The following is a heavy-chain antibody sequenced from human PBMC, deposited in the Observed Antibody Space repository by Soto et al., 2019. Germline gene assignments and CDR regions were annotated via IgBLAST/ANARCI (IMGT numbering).Heavy chain of an antibody. CDR3: ARASITIFGVVSGGDY. Sequence: ASVKVSCKVSGYTLTELSMHWVRQAPGKGLEWMGGFDPEDGETIYAQKFQGRVTMTEDTSTDTAYMELSSLRSEDTAVYYCARASITIFGVVSGGDYWGQGTLVTVSS. D-gene: IGHD3-3*01. J-gene: IGHJ4*02. CDR1: GYTLTELS. CDR2: FDPEDGET. V-gene: IGHV1-24*01.